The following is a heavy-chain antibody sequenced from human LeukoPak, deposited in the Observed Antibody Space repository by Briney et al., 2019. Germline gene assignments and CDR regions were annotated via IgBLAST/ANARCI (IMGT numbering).Heavy chain of an antibody. V-gene: IGHV3-7*04. CDR1: AFTFTSIW. CDR3: ARDGYATGSHDY. J-gene: IGHJ4*02. D-gene: IGHD3-10*01. CDR2: IRQDGSTK. Sequence: PGGSLRLSCAASAFTFTSIWMTWVPQAQGIGLEWLANIRQDGSTKSYVDSVKGRFTVSSDNAQNSLYLQMNSLRAEDTAVYYCARDGYATGSHDYWGQGTLVTVSS.